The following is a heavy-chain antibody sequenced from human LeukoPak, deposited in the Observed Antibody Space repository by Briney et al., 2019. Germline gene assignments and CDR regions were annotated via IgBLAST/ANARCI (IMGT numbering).Heavy chain of an antibody. CDR1: GFTFNTYS. CDR2: IDSSGGYM. J-gene: IGHJ4*02. CDR3: LRGDRRDY. V-gene: IGHV3-21*06. Sequence: GGSLRPSCAASGFTFNTYSMNWARQAPGKGLEWVSSIDSSGGYMFYTDSVKGRFIISRDNAKDSLYLQMNNLRAEDTAVYYCLRGDRRDYWGQGTLVTVSS.